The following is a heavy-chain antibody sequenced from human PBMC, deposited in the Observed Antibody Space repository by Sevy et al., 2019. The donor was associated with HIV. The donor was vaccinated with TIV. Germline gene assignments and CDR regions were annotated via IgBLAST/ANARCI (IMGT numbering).Heavy chain of an antibody. J-gene: IGHJ4*02. CDR2: IDSSGSTK. CDR1: GFTFSDYY. V-gene: IGHV3-11*01. Sequence: GGSLRLSCAASGFTFSDYYMSWIRQAPGKGLEWVSYIDSSGSTKYYADSVKGRFTMSRDNAKNSLYLQMNSLRADDTAVYYCARTAGGYCSGGNCYGHLFDYWGQGTLVTVSS. D-gene: IGHD2-15*01. CDR3: ARTAGGYCSGGNCYGHLFDY.